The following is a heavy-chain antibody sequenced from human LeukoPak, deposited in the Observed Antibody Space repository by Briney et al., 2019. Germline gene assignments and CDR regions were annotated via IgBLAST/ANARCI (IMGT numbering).Heavy chain of an antibody. CDR3: ARVSGYGGDAYFDY. V-gene: IGHV4-31*03. J-gene: IGHJ4*02. Sequence: SETLSLTCTVSGGSIRSNGYYWSWIRQHPGKGLEWLCFIYYSGGTFYNPSLKSRLTISVDTSRSQFSLKLSSVTAADTAVYYCARVSGYGGDAYFDYRGQGTLVTVSS. CDR2: IYYSGGT. CDR1: GGSIRSNGYY. D-gene: IGHD4-23*01.